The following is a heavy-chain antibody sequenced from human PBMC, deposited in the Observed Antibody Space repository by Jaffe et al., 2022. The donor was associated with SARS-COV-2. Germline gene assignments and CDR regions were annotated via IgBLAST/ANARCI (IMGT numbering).Heavy chain of an antibody. V-gene: IGHV3-53*01. D-gene: IGHD6-6*01. J-gene: IGHJ4*02. CDR3: ARDLGTAARGFDY. Sequence: EVQLVESGGGLIQPGGSLRLSCAASGFTVSSNYMSWVRQAPGKGLEWVSAVNSVGSTYYADSVMGRFTISRDYSKNTLYLQMNSLRAEDTAVYYCARDLGTAARGFDYWGQGTLVTVSS. CDR1: GFTVSSNY. CDR2: VNSVGST.